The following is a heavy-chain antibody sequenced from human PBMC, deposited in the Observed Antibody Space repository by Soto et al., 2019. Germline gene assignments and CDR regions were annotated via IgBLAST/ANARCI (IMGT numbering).Heavy chain of an antibody. CDR1: GYSIGSGYY. CDR2: IYHAGSV. J-gene: IGHJ6*02. V-gene: IGHV4-38-2*01. Sequence: PSETLSLTFAVSGYSIGSGYYWAWIRQSPGKGLEWIGSIYHAGSVYYNPSLNGRVALSMDTSKNHFSLKLTSVTAADTAVYYCARTFDYYGMDVWGQGTTVTVSS. CDR3: ARTFDYYGMDV.